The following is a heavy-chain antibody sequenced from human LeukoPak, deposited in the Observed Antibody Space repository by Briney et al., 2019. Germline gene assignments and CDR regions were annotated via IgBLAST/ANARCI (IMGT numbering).Heavy chain of an antibody. CDR3: ARMVGWGARRYYYYYMDV. V-gene: IGHV4-59*01. J-gene: IGHJ6*03. D-gene: IGHD1-26*01. CDR1: GGSISSYY. Sequence: SETLSLTCTVSGGSISSYYWSWIRQPPGKGLEWIGYIYYSGSTNYNPSLESRVTISVDTSKNQFSLNLSSVTAADTAVYYCARMVGWGARRYYYYYMDVWGKGTTVTIS. CDR2: IYYSGST.